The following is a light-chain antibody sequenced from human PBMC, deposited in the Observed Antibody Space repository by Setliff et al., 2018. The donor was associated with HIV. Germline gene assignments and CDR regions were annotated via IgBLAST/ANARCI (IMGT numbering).Light chain of an antibody. CDR2: DVS. V-gene: IGLV2-11*01. Sequence: GSPGQSVTISCTGTSSDVGGYNYVSWYQQHPGKAPKLMIYDVSKRPSGVPDRFSGSKSGNTASLTISGLQAEDEADYYCCSYAGSYIHVVFGGGTKVTVL. CDR3: CSYAGSYIHVV. J-gene: IGLJ2*01. CDR1: SSDVGGYNY.